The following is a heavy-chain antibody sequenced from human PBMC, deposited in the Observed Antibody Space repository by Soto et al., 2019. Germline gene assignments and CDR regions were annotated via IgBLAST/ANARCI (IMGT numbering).Heavy chain of an antibody. CDR3: ARGKIIGP. V-gene: IGHV4-59*01. D-gene: IGHD3-3*01. J-gene: IGHJ5*02. Sequence: SETLSLTCTVSGGSISTYYWTWFRQPPGKGLEWIGYVHYSRTTNYSPSLKSRVTMSVDTSKNQFSLKLRSVTAADTAVYYCARGKIIGPWDQGTLVTVSS. CDR2: VHYSRTT. CDR1: GGSISTYY.